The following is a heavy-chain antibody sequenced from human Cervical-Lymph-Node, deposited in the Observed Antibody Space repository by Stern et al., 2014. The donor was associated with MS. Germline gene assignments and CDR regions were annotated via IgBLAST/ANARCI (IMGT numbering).Heavy chain of an antibody. Sequence: EVQLLESGGGLAQPGGSLRLSCAASGFIFSDHWMHWVRQAPGKGLVWVSRINGDGSDTSYADSVKGRFTISRDNAKNTLYLQMNSLRTEDTAVYYCVHWNGGRWGQGTLVTVSS. V-gene: IGHV3-74*02. CDR1: GFIFSDHW. CDR2: INGDGSDT. D-gene: IGHD1-1*01. J-gene: IGHJ4*02. CDR3: VHWNGGR.